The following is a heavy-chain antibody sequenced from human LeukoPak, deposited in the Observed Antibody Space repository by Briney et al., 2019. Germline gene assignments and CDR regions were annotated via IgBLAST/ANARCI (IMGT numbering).Heavy chain of an antibody. D-gene: IGHD6-13*01. J-gene: IGHJ4*02. V-gene: IGHV1-18*01. CDR1: GYTFTSYG. CDR2: ISAYSGNT. CDR3: ARTKIAAAGTYYFDY. Sequence: VASVKVSCTASGYTFTSYGISWVRQAPGQGLEWMGWISAYSGNTNYAQKLQGRVTMTTDTSTSTAYMELRSLRAEDTAVYYCARTKIAAAGTYYFDYWGQGTLVTVSS.